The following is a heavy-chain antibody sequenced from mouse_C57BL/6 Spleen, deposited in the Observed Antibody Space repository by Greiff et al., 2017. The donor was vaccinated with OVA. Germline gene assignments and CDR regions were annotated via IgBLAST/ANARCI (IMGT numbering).Heavy chain of an antibody. J-gene: IGHJ3*01. CDR3: AREDYYGFAY. CDR2: INYDGSST. V-gene: IGHV5-16*01. Sequence: EVHLVESEGGLVQPGSSMKLSCTASGFTFSDYYMAWVRQVPEKGLEWVANINYDGSSTYYLDSLTSRFIISRDNAKNILYLQMSSLKSEDTATYYCAREDYYGFAYWGQGTLVTVSA. D-gene: IGHD1-2*01. CDR1: GFTFSDYY.